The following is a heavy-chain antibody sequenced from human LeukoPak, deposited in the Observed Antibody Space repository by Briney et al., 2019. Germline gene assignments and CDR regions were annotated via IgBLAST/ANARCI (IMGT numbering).Heavy chain of an antibody. D-gene: IGHD4-23*01. V-gene: IGHV4-38-2*02. J-gene: IGHJ5*02. Sequence: SETLSLTCTVSGGSISSGYYWGWIRQPPGKGLEWIGSIYHSGSTYYNPSLKSRVTISVDTSKNQFSLKLSSVTAADTAVYYCARDRGSTVVTPSWFDPWGQGTLVTVSS. CDR2: IYHSGST. CDR3: ARDRGSTVVTPSWFDP. CDR1: GGSISSGYY.